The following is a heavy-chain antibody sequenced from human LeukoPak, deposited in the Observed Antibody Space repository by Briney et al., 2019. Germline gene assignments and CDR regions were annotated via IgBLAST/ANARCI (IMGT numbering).Heavy chain of an antibody. CDR2: TSSDLNVK. CDR3: AREGYYGSGSPPSLYFDY. Sequence: PGGSLRLSCAASGFTFRNYVIHWVRQAPGKGLEWVAVTSSDLNVKLYADSVKGRFTISRDNSGSTLYLQMNSLRPEDTAIYYCAREGYYGSGSPPSLYFDYWGQGTLVTVSS. D-gene: IGHD3-10*01. CDR1: GFTFRNYV. V-gene: IGHV3-30-3*01. J-gene: IGHJ4*02.